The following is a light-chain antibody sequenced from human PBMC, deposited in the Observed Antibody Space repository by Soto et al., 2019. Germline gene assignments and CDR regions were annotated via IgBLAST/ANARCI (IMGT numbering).Light chain of an antibody. CDR1: QNINSNY. Sequence: IVLTQSPGTLSLSPGERATLSCRASQNINSNYLAWYQQKPGQSPRLLIYGASSRATGIPDRFSGSGSGTDFTLTISRLEPEDFAVYSCQQYGSSPLTFGGGTKV. CDR2: GAS. J-gene: IGKJ4*01. V-gene: IGKV3-20*01. CDR3: QQYGSSPLT.